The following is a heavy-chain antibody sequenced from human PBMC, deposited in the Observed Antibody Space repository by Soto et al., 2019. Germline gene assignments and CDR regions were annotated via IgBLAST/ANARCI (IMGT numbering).Heavy chain of an antibody. CDR1: GFTFSSYE. V-gene: IGHV3-48*03. CDR3: AREGQGSVTTGNEAFDI. D-gene: IGHD4-17*01. Sequence: EVQLVESGGGLVQPGGSLRLSCAASGFTFSSYELNWVRQAPGKGLEWVSYISNGYTGSTIYYADSVKGRFTISRDNAKNAVYLQMNSLRAEDTAVYYCAREGQGSVTTGNEAFDIWGQGTRVTVSS. J-gene: IGHJ3*02. CDR2: ISNGYTGSTI.